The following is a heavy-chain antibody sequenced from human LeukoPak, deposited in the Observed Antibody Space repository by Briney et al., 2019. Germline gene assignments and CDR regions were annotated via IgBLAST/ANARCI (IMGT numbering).Heavy chain of an antibody. CDR1: GFTFSSYS. V-gene: IGHV3-21*01. CDR2: ISSSSSYI. J-gene: IGHJ4*02. D-gene: IGHD3-22*01. CDR3: ARDPLSATYYYDSSAGGLDY. Sequence: GGSLRLSCAASGFTFSSYSMNWVRQAPGKGLEWVSSISSSSSYIYYADSVKGRFTISRDNAKNSLYLQMHSLRAEDTAVYYCARDPLSATYYYDSSAGGLDYWGQGTLVTVSS.